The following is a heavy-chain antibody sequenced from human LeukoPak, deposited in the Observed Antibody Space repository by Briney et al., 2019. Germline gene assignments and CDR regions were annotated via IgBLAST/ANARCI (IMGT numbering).Heavy chain of an antibody. V-gene: IGHV3-30*18. J-gene: IGHJ2*01. CDR2: ISYDGSNK. CDR3: AKDNFDL. CDR1: GFTFSSYG. Sequence: QPGGSLRLSCAASGFTFSSYGMPWVRQAPGKGLEWVAVISYDGSNKYYADSVKGRFTISRDNSKNTLYLQMNSLRAEDTAVYYCAKDNFDLWGRGTLVTVSS.